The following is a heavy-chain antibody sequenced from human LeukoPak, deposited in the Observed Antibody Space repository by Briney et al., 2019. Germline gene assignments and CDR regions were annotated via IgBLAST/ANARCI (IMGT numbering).Heavy chain of an antibody. D-gene: IGHD5-24*01. CDR1: GGSISSYY. V-gene: IGHV4-59*01. Sequence: SETLSLTCTVSGGSISSYYWSWIRQPPGKGLEWIGYIYYSGSTNYNPSLKSRVTISVDTSKNQFSLKLSSVTAADTAVYYCARCGDGYNWGVFDYWGQGTLVTVSS. CDR3: ARCGDGYNWGVFDY. CDR2: IYYSGST. J-gene: IGHJ4*02.